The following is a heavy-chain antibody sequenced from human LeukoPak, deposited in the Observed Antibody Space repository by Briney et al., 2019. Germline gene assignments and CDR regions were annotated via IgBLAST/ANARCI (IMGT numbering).Heavy chain of an antibody. CDR3: ARPPGRDGYNRYEY. CDR2: INPDSGVT. D-gene: IGHD5-24*01. CDR1: GYTFTDYY. J-gene: IGHJ4*02. Sequence: ASEKVSCKASGYTFTDYYMHWVRQAPGQGLEWMGWINPDSGVTTFAQKFQGRVILTRDTSISTAYIELSRLRSDDTAVYYCARPPGRDGYNRYEYWGQGTLVTVSS. V-gene: IGHV1-2*02.